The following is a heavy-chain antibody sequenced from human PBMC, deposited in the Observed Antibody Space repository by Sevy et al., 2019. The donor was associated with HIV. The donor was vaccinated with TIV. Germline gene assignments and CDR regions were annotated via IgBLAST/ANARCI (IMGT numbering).Heavy chain of an antibody. D-gene: IGHD1-26*01. CDR1: GYTFTSYA. Sequence: ASVKVSCKASGYTFTSYAMHWVRQAPGQRLEWMGWINAGNGNTKYSQKFQGRVTITRDTSASTAYMELGSLRSEDTAVYYCARSKLYSGSYFWFDPWGQGTLVTVSS. J-gene: IGHJ5*02. V-gene: IGHV1-3*01. CDR2: INAGNGNT. CDR3: ARSKLYSGSYFWFDP.